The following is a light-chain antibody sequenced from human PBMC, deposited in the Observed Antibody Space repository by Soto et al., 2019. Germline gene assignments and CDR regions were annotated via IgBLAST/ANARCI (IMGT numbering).Light chain of an antibody. J-gene: IGLJ1*01. Sequence: QSALTQPPSASGSPGQSVTISCTGTKSDIGVYDFVSWYQQHPGKAPRLIIYEVVQRPSGVPDRFSGSKSGNTASLTVSGLQAADEADYFCKSYAGSNTYVFGSGTKLT. CDR1: KSDIGVYDF. V-gene: IGLV2-8*01. CDR3: KSYAGSNTYV. CDR2: EVV.